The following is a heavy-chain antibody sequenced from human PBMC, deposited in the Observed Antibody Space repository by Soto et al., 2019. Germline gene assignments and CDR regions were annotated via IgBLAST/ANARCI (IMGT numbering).Heavy chain of an antibody. J-gene: IGHJ6*02. CDR3: ARAKYSENYRYYYYGMDV. V-gene: IGHV3-48*02. Sequence: GGSLRLSCAASGFTFSSYSMNWVRQAPGKGLEWLSYISSTSNTIYYADSVEGRFTISRDNAKNSLYLQMNSLRDEDTAVYYCARAKYSENYRYYYYGMDVWGQGTTVTVSS. CDR1: GFTFSSYS. CDR2: ISSTSNTI. D-gene: IGHD1-26*01.